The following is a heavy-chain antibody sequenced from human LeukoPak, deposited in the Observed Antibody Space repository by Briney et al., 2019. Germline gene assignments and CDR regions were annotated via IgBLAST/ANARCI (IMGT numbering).Heavy chain of an antibody. CDR3: ARGYDFWSGSLGYFDY. Sequence: SETLSLTCTVSGGSISSYYWSWIRQPAGKGLEWIGYIYYSGSTNYNPSLKSRVTISVDTSKNQFSLKLSSVTAADTAVYYCARGYDFWSGSLGYFDYWGQGTLVTVSS. V-gene: IGHV4-59*08. D-gene: IGHD3-3*01. CDR1: GGSISSYY. CDR2: IYYSGST. J-gene: IGHJ4*02.